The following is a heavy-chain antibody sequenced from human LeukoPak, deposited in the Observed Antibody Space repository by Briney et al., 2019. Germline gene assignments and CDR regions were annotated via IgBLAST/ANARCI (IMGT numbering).Heavy chain of an antibody. CDR2: INHSGRT. Sequence: SETLSLTCAVYGGSFSGYYWSWIRQPPGKGLEWIGEINHSGRTNYHPSLKSRVNISVDTSKHQLSLKLSSVTAADTAVYYCARDGGSYYGGLDYWGQGTLVTVSS. V-gene: IGHV4-34*01. D-gene: IGHD1-26*01. CDR1: GGSFSGYY. CDR3: ARDGGSYYGGLDY. J-gene: IGHJ4*02.